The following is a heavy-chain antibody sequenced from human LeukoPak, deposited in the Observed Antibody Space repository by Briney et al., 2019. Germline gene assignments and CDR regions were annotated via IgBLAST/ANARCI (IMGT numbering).Heavy chain of an antibody. D-gene: IGHD3-22*01. CDR1: GFTFSSYW. J-gene: IGHJ3*02. V-gene: IGHV3-7*03. CDR2: IKQDGSEK. CDR3: ARSRDSSGYYGRGDAFDI. Sequence: GGSPRLSCAASGFTFSSYWMTWVRQAPGKGLEWVANIKQDGSEKYYVDSVKGRFTISRDNAKNSLYLQMNSLRAEDTAVYYCARSRDSSGYYGRGDAFDIWGQGTMVTVSS.